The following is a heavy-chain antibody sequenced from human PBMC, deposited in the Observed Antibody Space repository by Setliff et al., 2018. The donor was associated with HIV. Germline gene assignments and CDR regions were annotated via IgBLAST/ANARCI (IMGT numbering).Heavy chain of an antibody. CDR2: IYPGDSDT. V-gene: IGHV5-51*01. Sequence: GESLKISCKGSGYSFTSYWIGWVRQMPGKGLEWMGIIYPGDSDTRYSPSFQGQVTISADKSISTAYLQWSSLKASETAMYYCARLQIQLGYYYSYMDVWGKGTTVTVSS. J-gene: IGHJ6*03. CDR3: ARLQIQLGYYYSYMDV. D-gene: IGHD5-18*01. CDR1: GYSFTSYW.